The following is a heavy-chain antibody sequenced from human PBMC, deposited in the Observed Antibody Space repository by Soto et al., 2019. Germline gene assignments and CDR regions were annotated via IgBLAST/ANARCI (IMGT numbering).Heavy chain of an antibody. D-gene: IGHD6-19*01. Sequence: ASVKVSCKASGYTFTSYDIPWVRQATGQGLEWMGWMNPTSGNTGYAQKFQGRVTMTRNTSISTAYMELSSLRSEDTAVYYCARRYSSRWYSYYYSYGMDVCGKGTTVTVSS. CDR1: GYTFTSYD. V-gene: IGHV1-8*01. J-gene: IGHJ6*04. CDR2: MNPTSGNT. CDR3: ARRYSSRWYSYYYSYGMDV.